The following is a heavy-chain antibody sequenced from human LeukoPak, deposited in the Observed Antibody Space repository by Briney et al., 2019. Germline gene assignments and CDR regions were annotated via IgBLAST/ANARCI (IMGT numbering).Heavy chain of an antibody. V-gene: IGHV3-23*01. CDR2: ISSSGGST. CDR3: ATRSVGATIDYYYYMDV. J-gene: IGHJ6*03. Sequence: GGSLRLSCAASGFTFSSYAMSWVRQAPGKGLEWVSAISSSGGSTYYADSVKGRFTISRDNSKNTLYLQMNSLRAEDTAVYYCATRSVGATIDYYYYMDVWGKGTTVTVSS. D-gene: IGHD1-26*01. CDR1: GFTFSSYA.